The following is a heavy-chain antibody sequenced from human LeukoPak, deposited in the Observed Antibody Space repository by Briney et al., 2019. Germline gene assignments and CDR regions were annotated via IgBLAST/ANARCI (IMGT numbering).Heavy chain of an antibody. J-gene: IGHJ3*01. CDR2: IGSSGLII. CDR3: ARGISAVVPRAFDL. D-gene: IGHD2-15*01. CDR1: GFNFNNYS. Sequence: PGGSLRLSCVASGFNFNNYSLNWVRQAPGKGLEWVSYIGSSGLIIYYADSVKGRLTISRDNAKNSLFLQMSSLRAEDTAVYYCARGISAVVPRAFDLWGQGTMVTVSS. V-gene: IGHV3-48*04.